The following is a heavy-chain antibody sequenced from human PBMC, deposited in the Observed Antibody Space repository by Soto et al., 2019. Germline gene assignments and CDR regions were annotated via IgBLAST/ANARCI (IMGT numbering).Heavy chain of an antibody. D-gene: IGHD2-2*01. J-gene: IGHJ4*02. CDR1: GGSISSYY. CDR3: ARRSTYCSSTSCYRGYFDY. Sequence: SETLSLTCTVSGGSISSYYWSWIRQPPGKGLEWIGYIYYSGSTNYNPSLKSRVTISVDTSKNQFSLKLSSVTAADTAVYYCARRSTYCSSTSCYRGYFDYWGQGTLVTVSS. CDR2: IYYSGST. V-gene: IGHV4-59*01.